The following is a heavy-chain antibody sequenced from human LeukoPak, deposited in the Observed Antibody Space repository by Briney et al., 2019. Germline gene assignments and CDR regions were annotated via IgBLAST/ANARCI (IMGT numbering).Heavy chain of an antibody. CDR1: GLTFRNYG. V-gene: IGHV3-33*01. D-gene: IGHD3-22*01. J-gene: IGHJ4*02. CDR3: ARDGTQYYYDSSGYFFDY. Sequence: GGSLRLSCAVSGLTFRNYGMHWVRQAPGKGLEWVAVIWYDGSNKYYADSVKGRFTISRDNSKNTLYLQMNSLRAEDTAVYYCARDGTQYYYDSSGYFFDYWGQGTLVTVSS. CDR2: IWYDGSNK.